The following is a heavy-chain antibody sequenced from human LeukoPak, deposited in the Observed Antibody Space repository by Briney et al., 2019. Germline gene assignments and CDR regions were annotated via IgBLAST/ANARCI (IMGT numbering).Heavy chain of an antibody. V-gene: IGHV3-21*01. D-gene: IGHD3-22*01. CDR2: ISSSLSHI. CDR1: GFTFSLYT. J-gene: IGHJ4*02. Sequence: GGSLRLSCAASGFTFSLYTMNWVRQAPGKGLEWVSSISSSLSHIYYADSVKGRFTISRDNANNSLYLQMNSLRAEDTAVYYCARDLYYSDTSGHSVLSYWGQGTLVTVSS. CDR3: ARDLYYSDTSGHSVLSY.